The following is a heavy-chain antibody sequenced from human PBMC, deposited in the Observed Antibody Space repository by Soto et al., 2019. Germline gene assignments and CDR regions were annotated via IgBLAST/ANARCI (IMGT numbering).Heavy chain of an antibody. V-gene: IGHV3-23*01. CDR2: ISSSGGST. Sequence: GGSLRLSCAASGFTFINYAMSWVRQAPGKELEWVSSISSSGGSTDYADSVKGRFTISRDNSQNTLNLQMNSLRAEDTAIYFCARDQWPLYWGQGTLVTVSS. CDR3: ARDQWPLY. D-gene: IGHD6-19*01. J-gene: IGHJ4*02. CDR1: GFTFINYA.